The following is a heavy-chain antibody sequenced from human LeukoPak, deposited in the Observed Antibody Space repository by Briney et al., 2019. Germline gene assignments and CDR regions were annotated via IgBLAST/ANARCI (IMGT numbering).Heavy chain of an antibody. CDR2: IWYDGSNK. D-gene: IGHD5-18*01. CDR1: GFTFSSYG. Sequence: PGGSLRLSCAASGFTFSSYGMHWVRQAPGKGLEWVAVIWYDGSNKYYADPVKGRFTISRDNSKNTLYLQMNSLRAEDTAVYYCAKARYSYDHYYFDYWGQGTLVTVSS. V-gene: IGHV3-33*06. CDR3: AKARYSYDHYYFDY. J-gene: IGHJ4*02.